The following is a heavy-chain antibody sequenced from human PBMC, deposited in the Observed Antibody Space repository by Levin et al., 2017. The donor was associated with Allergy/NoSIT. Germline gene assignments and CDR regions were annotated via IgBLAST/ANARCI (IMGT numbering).Heavy chain of an antibody. Sequence: GESLKISCAASGFMFSRLAMSWVRQAPGKGLEWVSTIGSSGTSTYYADSVKGRFNISRDNARDIVYLQMNSLRVDDTALYYCAKGEDTSLSQFAYWGQGTRVPVSS. CDR3: AKGEDTSLSQFAY. CDR1: GFMFSRLA. D-gene: IGHD3-16*02. V-gene: IGHV3-23*01. CDR2: IGSSGTST. J-gene: IGHJ4*02.